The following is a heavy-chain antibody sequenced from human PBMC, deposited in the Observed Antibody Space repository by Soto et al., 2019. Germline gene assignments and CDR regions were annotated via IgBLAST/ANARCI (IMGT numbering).Heavy chain of an antibody. CDR1: GGSFSGYY. V-gene: IGHV4-34*01. CDR3: ARHSGYDGVHFDY. D-gene: IGHD5-12*01. CDR2: INHSGST. Sequence: SETLSLTCAVYGGSFSGYYWSWIRQPPGEGLEWIGEINHSGSTNYNPSLKSRVTISVDTSKDQFSLKLSSVTAADTAVYYCARHSGYDGVHFDYWGQGTLVTVSS. J-gene: IGHJ4*02.